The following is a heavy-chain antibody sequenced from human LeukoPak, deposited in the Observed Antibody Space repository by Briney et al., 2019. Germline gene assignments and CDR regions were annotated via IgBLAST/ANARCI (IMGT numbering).Heavy chain of an antibody. Sequence: TGGSLRLSCAASGFTFSSYSMNWVRQAPGKGLEWVSSISSSSSYIYYADSVKGRFIISRDNAKNSLYLQMNSLRAEDTAVYYCARDYRKIAARREFDYWGQGTLVTVSS. CDR1: GFTFSSYS. V-gene: IGHV3-21*01. D-gene: IGHD6-6*01. J-gene: IGHJ4*02. CDR2: ISSSSSYI. CDR3: ARDYRKIAARREFDY.